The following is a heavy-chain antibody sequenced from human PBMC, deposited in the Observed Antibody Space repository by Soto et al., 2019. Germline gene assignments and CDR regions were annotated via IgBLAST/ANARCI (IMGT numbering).Heavy chain of an antibody. CDR3: ARPVSGSSVYYGVDV. D-gene: IGHD6-6*01. Sequence: SETLSLTCTVSGGSITNYYWSWIRQPAGKGPEWIGRIYYGGSTYYNPSLKSRVTISVDTSKNQFSLKLSSVTAADTAVYYCARPVSGSSVYYGVDVWGQGTTVTVSS. CDR1: GGSITNYY. J-gene: IGHJ6*02. CDR2: IYYGGST. V-gene: IGHV4-59*05.